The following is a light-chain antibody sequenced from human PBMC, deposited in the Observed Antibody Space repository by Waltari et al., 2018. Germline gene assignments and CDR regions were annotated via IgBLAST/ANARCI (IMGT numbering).Light chain of an antibody. J-gene: IGKJ3*01. CDR1: QSVGSY. Sequence: EIVLTLSPVTLSLSPGERATLSCRASQSVGSYLAWYQQKPGQAPRLLIYAASNRATGIPARFSGSGSGTDFTLTISSLEPEDSAVYYCQHRAHWPPDATFGPGTKVDIK. CDR3: QHRAHWPPDAT. CDR2: AAS. V-gene: IGKV3-11*01.